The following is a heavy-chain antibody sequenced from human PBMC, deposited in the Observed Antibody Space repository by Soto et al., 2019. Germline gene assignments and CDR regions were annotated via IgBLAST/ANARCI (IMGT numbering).Heavy chain of an antibody. V-gene: IGHV5-51*01. Sequence: EVQLVQSGAEVKKPGESLKISCKGSGYSFTTYWIGWVRQMPGKGLEWMGIIYPADSDTRYSPSFQGQVTISVDKSISAAYLQWSSLKASDTAIYYCARQRRGSYYPTDWFDPWGKGTLVAVSS. CDR1: GYSFTTYW. CDR2: IYPADSDT. CDR3: ARQRRGSYYPTDWFDP. J-gene: IGHJ5*02. D-gene: IGHD1-26*01.